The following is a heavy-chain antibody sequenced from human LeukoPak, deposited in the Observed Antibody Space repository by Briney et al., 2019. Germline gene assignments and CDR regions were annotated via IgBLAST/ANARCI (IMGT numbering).Heavy chain of an antibody. CDR2: IIPIFGTA. J-gene: IGHJ4*02. CDR3: ARARGGGIYDILTDDY. V-gene: IGHV1-69*05. CDR1: GGTFSSYA. D-gene: IGHD3-9*01. Sequence: SVKVSCKASGGTFSSYAISWVRQAPGQGLEWMGRIIPIFGTANYAQKSQGRVTITTDESTSTAYMELSSLRSEDTAVYYCARARGGGIYDILTDDYWGQGTLVTVSS.